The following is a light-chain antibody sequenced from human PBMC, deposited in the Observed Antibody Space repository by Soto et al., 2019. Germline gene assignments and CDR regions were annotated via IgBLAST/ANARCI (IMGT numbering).Light chain of an antibody. Sequence: QSALTQPASVSGSPGQSITISCTGTSSDVGGYNYVSWYQQHPGKAPKLMIYEVSNRPSGVSDRFSGSRSGNTASLTISWLQAEDESDYYCISYTSSSTWVFGGGTQLTVL. J-gene: IGLJ3*02. CDR3: ISYTSSSTWV. CDR2: EVS. V-gene: IGLV2-14*01. CDR1: SSDVGGYNY.